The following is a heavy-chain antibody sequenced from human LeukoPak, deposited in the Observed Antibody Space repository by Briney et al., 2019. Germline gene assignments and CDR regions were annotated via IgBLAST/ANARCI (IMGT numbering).Heavy chain of an antibody. CDR2: INHSGST. CDR3: ARGRYYGSGSTLPDY. J-gene: IGHJ4*02. D-gene: IGHD3-10*01. Sequence: SQTLSLTCAVYGGSFSGYYWSWIRQPPGKGLEWIGEINHSGSTNYNPSLKSRVTISVDTSKNQFSLKLSSVTAADTAVYYCARGRYYGSGSTLPDYWGQGTLVTVSS. CDR1: GGSFSGYY. V-gene: IGHV4-34*01.